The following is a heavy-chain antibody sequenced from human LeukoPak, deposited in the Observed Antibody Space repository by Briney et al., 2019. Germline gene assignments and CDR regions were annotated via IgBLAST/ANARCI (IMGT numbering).Heavy chain of an antibody. CDR2: ISSSGSTI. Sequence: GGSLRLSCAASGFTFSSYEMNWVRQAPGKGLEWASYISSSGSTIYYADSVKGRFTISRDNSKNTLYLQMNSLKTEDTAVYYCTTVLPTAASFDYWGQGTLVTVSS. CDR3: TTVLPTAASFDY. D-gene: IGHD2-2*01. V-gene: IGHV3-48*03. J-gene: IGHJ4*02. CDR1: GFTFSSYE.